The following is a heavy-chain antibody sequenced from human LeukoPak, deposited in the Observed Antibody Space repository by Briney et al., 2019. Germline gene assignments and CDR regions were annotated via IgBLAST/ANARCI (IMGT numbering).Heavy chain of an antibody. CDR1: GFTFSSYW. CDR3: ARLGYCSSTSCYTAGYFDY. J-gene: IGHJ4*02. CDR2: IKQDGSEK. Sequence: PGGSLRLSCAASGFTFSSYWMRLVRQAPGKGLEWVANIKQDGSEKYYVDSVKGRFTISRDNAKNSLYLQMNSLRAEDTAVYYCARLGYCSSTSCYTAGYFDYWGQGTLVTVSS. D-gene: IGHD2-2*02. V-gene: IGHV3-7*01.